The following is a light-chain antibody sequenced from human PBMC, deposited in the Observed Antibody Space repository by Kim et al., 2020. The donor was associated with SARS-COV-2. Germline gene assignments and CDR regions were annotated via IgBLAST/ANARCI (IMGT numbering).Light chain of an antibody. CDR2: SAS. J-gene: IGKJ1*01. CDR1: QGISGSY. V-gene: IGKV3-20*01. CDR3: QQFGDSPRT. Sequence: EIVLTQSPGTLSLSPGERATLSCRASQGISGSYLAGYQQKPGQAPRLLIYSASTRATGIPDRFSGSGSGTDFTLTINRLEPEDFAVYYCQQFGDSPRTFGQGTKVDIK.